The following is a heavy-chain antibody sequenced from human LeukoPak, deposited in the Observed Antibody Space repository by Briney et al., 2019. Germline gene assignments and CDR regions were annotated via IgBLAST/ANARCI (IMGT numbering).Heavy chain of an antibody. Sequence: GGSLRLSCAASGFTFSSYGMHWVRQAPGKGLEWVAVISYDGSNKYYADSVKGRFTISRDNSKNTLYLQMNSLRAEDTAVYYCARGVSRQQLVGDYWGQGTLVTVSS. CDR3: ARGVSRQQLVGDY. V-gene: IGHV3-30*03. J-gene: IGHJ4*02. CDR1: GFTFSSYG. D-gene: IGHD6-13*01. CDR2: ISYDGSNK.